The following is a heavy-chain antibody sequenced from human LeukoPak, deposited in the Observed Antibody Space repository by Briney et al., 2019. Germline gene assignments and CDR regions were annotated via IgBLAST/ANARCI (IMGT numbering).Heavy chain of an antibody. D-gene: IGHD3-9*01. Sequence: PGGSLRLSCAASGFTFSGYGMHWVRQAPGKGLEWVAFIRYDGTYKSNADSVKGRFTISRDNSKSTLYLQMNSLRAEDTAVYYCARELRYFDWSHPGLDYWGQGTLVTVSS. J-gene: IGHJ4*02. V-gene: IGHV3-30*02. CDR1: GFTFSGYG. CDR3: ARELRYFDWSHPGLDY. CDR2: IRYDGTYK.